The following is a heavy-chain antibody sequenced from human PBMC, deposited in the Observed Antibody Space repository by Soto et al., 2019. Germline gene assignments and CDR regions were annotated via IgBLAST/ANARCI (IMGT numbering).Heavy chain of an antibody. CDR2: TYYRSKWYN. CDR3: ARGSPFSISTPFSDRFDY. D-gene: IGHD2-2*02. CDR1: GDSVSSNTAA. V-gene: IGHV6-1*01. J-gene: IGHJ4*02. Sequence: SQTLSLTCAISGDSVSSNTAAWNWIRQSPSRGLEWLGRTYYRSKWYNDYAVSVKSRITINPDTSKNQFSLQLNSVTPEDTAVYYCARGSPFSISTPFSDRFDYWGQGTLVTVSS.